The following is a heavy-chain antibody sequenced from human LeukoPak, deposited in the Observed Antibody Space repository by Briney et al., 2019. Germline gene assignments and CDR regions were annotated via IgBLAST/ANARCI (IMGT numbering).Heavy chain of an antibody. D-gene: IGHD6-13*01. V-gene: IGHV3-30*03. J-gene: IGHJ6*02. CDR2: ISYDGSNK. CDR3: ESLQQLVGSTWMDV. CDR1: GFTFSSYG. Sequence: GRSLRLSCAASGFTFSSYGMHWVRQAPGKGLEWVAVISYDGSNKYYADSVKGRFTISRDNSKNTLYLQMNSLRAEDTAVYYCESLQQLVGSTWMDVWGQGTTVTVSS.